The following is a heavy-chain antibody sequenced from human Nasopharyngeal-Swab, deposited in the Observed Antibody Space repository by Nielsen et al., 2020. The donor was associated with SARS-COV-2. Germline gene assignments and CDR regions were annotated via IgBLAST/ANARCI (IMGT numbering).Heavy chain of an antibody. J-gene: IGHJ4*02. D-gene: IGHD3-10*01. CDR3: AKGGDFDS. Sequence: GGSLRLSCVASGFSVTNFGIQWVRQTPGKGLEWLALMTPDGSRKFYADSIGGRFTMSRDNSKNSLYLQLNSLRPDDSAVYYCAKGGDFDSWGRGTLVTVSS. CDR2: MTPDGSRK. V-gene: IGHV3-30*18. CDR1: GFSVTNFG.